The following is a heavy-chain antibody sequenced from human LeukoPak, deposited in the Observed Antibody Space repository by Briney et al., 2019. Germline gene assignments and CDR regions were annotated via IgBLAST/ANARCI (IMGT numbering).Heavy chain of an antibody. D-gene: IGHD3-16*01. Sequence: SETLSLTCTVSGDSISSYYWSWLRQPPGKGLEWIGYVYTSGINNYNPSLKSRVPISVDTSQTQFSLNLSSVTAADTAVYYCARHGIMYDPLNWFHPWGQGTLVTVSS. V-gene: IGHV4-4*09. CDR1: GDSISSYY. CDR2: VYTSGIN. CDR3: ARHGIMYDPLNWFHP. J-gene: IGHJ5*02.